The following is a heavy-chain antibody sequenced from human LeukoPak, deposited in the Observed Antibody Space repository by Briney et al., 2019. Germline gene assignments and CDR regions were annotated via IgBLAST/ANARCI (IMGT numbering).Heavy chain of an antibody. CDR2: INQDGSEK. CDR3: ARVPGDCGGDCYSYYYYYMDV. D-gene: IGHD2-21*01. V-gene: IGHV3-7*01. Sequence: PGGSLRLSCAASGFTFSSYWMSWVRQAPGKGLEWVANINQDGSEKYYVDSVKGRFTISRDNAKNSLYLQMNSLRAEDTAVNYCARVPGDCGGDCYSYYYYYMDVWGKGTTVTVSS. J-gene: IGHJ6*03. CDR1: GFTFSSYW.